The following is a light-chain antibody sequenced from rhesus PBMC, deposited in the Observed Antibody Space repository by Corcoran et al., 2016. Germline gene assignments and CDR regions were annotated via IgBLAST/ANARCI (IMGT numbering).Light chain of an antibody. CDR3: LQYNSNPYS. J-gene: IGKJ2*01. Sequence: DIQMTQSPSSLSASVGDRVTITCRASQGISTDLNWYQQKPGKAPKRLIYAASSLESGVPSRFSGLGSGTDFTLTIRSLQPEVFATYYCLQYNSNPYSFGQGTKVEIK. V-gene: IGKV1-43*01. CDR1: QGISTD. CDR2: AAS.